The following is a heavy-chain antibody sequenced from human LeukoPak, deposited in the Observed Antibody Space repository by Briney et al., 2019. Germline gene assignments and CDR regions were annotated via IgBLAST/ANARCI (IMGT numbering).Heavy chain of an antibody. Sequence: GGSLRLSCAASGFTFSSYWMSWVRQAPGEGLEWVANIKQDGSEKYYVDSVKGRFTISRDNAKNSLYLQMNSLRAEDTAVYYCARDGHYYDSSGYYYYFDYWGQGTLITVSS. CDR2: IKQDGSEK. CDR3: ARDGHYYDSSGYYYYFDY. J-gene: IGHJ4*02. V-gene: IGHV3-7*01. D-gene: IGHD3-22*01. CDR1: GFTFSSYW.